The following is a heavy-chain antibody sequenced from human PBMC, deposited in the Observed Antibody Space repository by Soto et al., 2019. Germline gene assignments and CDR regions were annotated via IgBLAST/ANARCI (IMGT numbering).Heavy chain of an antibody. J-gene: IGHJ4*02. CDR1: GGSFGGYY. V-gene: IGHV4-34*01. CDR3: ARGTVLMVYAIFDY. CDR2: INHSGST. D-gene: IGHD2-8*01. Sequence: SETLSLTCAVYGGSFGGYYGSWIRQPPGKGLEWIGEINHSGSTNYNPSLKSRVTISVDTSKNQFSLKLSSVTAADTAVYYCARGTVLMVYAIFDYWGQGTLVTVSS.